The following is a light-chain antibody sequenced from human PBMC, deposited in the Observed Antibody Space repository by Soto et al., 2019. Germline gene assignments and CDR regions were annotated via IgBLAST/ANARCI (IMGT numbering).Light chain of an antibody. CDR1: QGISSA. CDR2: DAS. J-gene: IGKJ5*01. CDR3: QQLNTSPFT. Sequence: AIQLTQSPSSLSASVGDRVSITCRASQGISSALAWYQHKPGKAPKILIYDASSLQSGVPSRFSGSESGTEFTLTISSLQPEDFATYYCQQLNTSPFTFGQGTRLEIK. V-gene: IGKV1-13*02.